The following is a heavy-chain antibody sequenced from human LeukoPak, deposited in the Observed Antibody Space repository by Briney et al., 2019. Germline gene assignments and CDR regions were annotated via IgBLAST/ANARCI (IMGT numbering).Heavy chain of an antibody. CDR3: AKDLWFGEYGMDV. V-gene: IGHV3-9*01. CDR2: ISWNSGSI. Sequence: PGRSLRLSCAASGFTFDDYAMHWVRQAPGKGLEWVSGISWNSGSIGYADSVKGRFTISRDNAKNSLYLQMNSLRAEDTALYYCAKDLWFGEYGMDVWGQGTTVTVSS. J-gene: IGHJ6*02. D-gene: IGHD3-10*01. CDR1: GFTFDDYA.